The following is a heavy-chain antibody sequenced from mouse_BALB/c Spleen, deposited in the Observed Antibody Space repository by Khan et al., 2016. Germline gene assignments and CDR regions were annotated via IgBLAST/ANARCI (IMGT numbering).Heavy chain of an antibody. V-gene: IGHV1-9*01. Sequence: QVQLKQSGAELMKPGASVKISCKATGYTFSSYWIEWVKQRPGHGLEWIGEILPGSGSTNYNEKFKGKATFTADTSSNTAYMQLSSLTSEDSAVYYCARHCDYDEEDAWFAYWGQGTLVTVSA. CDR3: ARHCDYDEEDAWFAY. CDR1: GYTFSSYW. D-gene: IGHD2-4*01. CDR2: ILPGSGST. J-gene: IGHJ3*01.